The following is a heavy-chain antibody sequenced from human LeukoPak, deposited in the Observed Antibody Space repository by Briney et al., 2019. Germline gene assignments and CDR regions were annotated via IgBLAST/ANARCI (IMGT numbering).Heavy chain of an antibody. CDR3: ARGGEAAAGTPTFYYYGMDV. D-gene: IGHD6-13*01. J-gene: IGHJ6*02. CDR1: GFTFSDYY. V-gene: IGHV3-11*01. CDR2: ISSSGSTI. Sequence: GGSLRLSCAASGFTFSDYYMSWIRQAPGKGLEWVSYISSSGSTIYYADSVKGRFTISRDNAKNSLYLQMNSLRAEDTAVYYCARGGEAAAGTPTFYYYGMDVWGQGTTVTVSS.